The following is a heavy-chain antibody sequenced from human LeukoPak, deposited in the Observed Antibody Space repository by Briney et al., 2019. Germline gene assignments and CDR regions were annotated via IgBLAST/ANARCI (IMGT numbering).Heavy chain of an antibody. Sequence: PSETLSLTCTVSGGSISSGDYYWSWIRQPPGRGLEWIGYIYYSGSTYYNPSLKSRVTISVDTSKNQFSLKLSSVTAADTAVYYCARGARFFRYYYDSSGYYHHYYFDYWGQGTLVTVSS. D-gene: IGHD3-22*01. V-gene: IGHV4-30-4*01. CDR3: ARGARFFRYYYDSSGYYHHYYFDY. CDR2: IYYSGST. CDR1: GGSISSGDYY. J-gene: IGHJ4*02.